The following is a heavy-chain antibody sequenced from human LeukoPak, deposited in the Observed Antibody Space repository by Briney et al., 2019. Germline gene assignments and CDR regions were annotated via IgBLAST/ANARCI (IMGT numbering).Heavy chain of an antibody. D-gene: IGHD2-15*01. CDR1: GASISSSSQY. CDR2: IYYSGST. V-gene: IGHV4-39*01. Sequence: SETLSLTCTVSGASISSSSQYWAWIRKPPGKGLEWIASIYYSGSTYSNPSLKSRVTISADTSKNRFSLKLSSVTAADTAVYYCARRVEGVGGYYWGQGTLVTVSS. CDR3: ARRVEGVGGYY. J-gene: IGHJ4*02.